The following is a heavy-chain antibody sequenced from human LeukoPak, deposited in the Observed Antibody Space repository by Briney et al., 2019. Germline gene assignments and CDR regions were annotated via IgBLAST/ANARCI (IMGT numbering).Heavy chain of an antibody. CDR2: IYTSGST. J-gene: IGHJ4*02. CDR1: GGSISTYY. CDR3: ARQGYGRSSFFDH. Sequence: SETLSLTCTVSGGSISTYYWSWIRQPAGKGLGWIGQIYTSGSTNYNPSLKSRVSISVDTSKNQFSLKLNSVTAADTAVYYCARQGYGRSSFFDHWGQGTLVTVSS. V-gene: IGHV4-4*08. D-gene: IGHD6-6*01.